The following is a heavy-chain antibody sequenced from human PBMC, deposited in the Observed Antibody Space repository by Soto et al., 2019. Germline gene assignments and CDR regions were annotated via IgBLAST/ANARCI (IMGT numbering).Heavy chain of an antibody. CDR3: TRGPRSTSTGTGAF. V-gene: IGHV3-74*01. CDR2: INDDGIST. J-gene: IGHJ4*02. CDR1: GFPFSMYW. D-gene: IGHD1-1*01. Sequence: GSLRLSCAASGFPFSMYWMHWVRQVPGKGPEWVSRINDDGISTNYADSVKGRFTISRDNAKNTLYLQMNALRVEDTAVYYCTRGPRSTSTGTGAFWGQGTLVTVSS.